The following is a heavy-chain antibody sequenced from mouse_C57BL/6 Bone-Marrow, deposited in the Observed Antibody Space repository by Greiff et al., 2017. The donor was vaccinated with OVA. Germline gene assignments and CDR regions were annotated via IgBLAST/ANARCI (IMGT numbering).Heavy chain of an antibody. Sequence: EVQLQQSGAELVRPGASVKLSCTASGFNIKDDYMHWVKQRPEQGLEWIGWIDPENGDTEYASKFQGKATITADTSSNTAYLQLSSLTSEDTAVYYCTRRLLPWLAYWGQGTLVTVAA. CDR3: TRRLLPWLAY. V-gene: IGHV14-4*01. D-gene: IGHD2-3*01. J-gene: IGHJ3*01. CDR1: GFNIKDDY. CDR2: IDPENGDT.